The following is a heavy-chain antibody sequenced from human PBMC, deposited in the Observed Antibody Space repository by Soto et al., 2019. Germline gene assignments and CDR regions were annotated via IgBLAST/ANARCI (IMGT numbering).Heavy chain of an antibody. CDR2: IYYSGST. D-gene: IGHD3-3*01. J-gene: IGHJ6*03. CDR3: AGHHIGADDFWSGFQNYYYYMDV. CDR1: GGSISSYY. V-gene: IGHV4-59*08. Sequence: SETLSLTCTVSGGSISSYYWSWIRQPPGKGLEWIGYIYYSGSTNYNPSLKSRVTISVDTSKNQFSLKLSSVTAADTAEYYCAGHHIGADDFWSGFQNYYYYMDVWGKGTTVTVSS.